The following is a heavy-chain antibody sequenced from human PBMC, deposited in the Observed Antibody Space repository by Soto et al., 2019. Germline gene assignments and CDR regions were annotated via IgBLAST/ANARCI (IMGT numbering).Heavy chain of an antibody. D-gene: IGHD7-27*01. Sequence: GSLRLSCAASGFTFRSYAMSWVRQAPGKGLEWVSAISGTGGSTYYADSVKGRFTISRDNSKNTLYLQMNRLRAEDTAVYYCARGFHWGNWAGFDYWGQGTLVTVSS. CDR1: GFTFRSYA. CDR3: ARGFHWGNWAGFDY. J-gene: IGHJ4*02. CDR2: ISGTGGST. V-gene: IGHV3-23*01.